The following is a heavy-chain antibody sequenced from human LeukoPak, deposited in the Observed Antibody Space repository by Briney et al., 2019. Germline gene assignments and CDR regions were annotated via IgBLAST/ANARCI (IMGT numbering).Heavy chain of an antibody. Sequence: GGSLRLSCAASGFTFHLYAMHWVGLAPGKGLEGASLITGDGRSTYYADSVKGRFTISRDNSKNSLYLQMNSLRTEDTALYYCAKRGYDSSGPTDWGQGTLVTVSS. V-gene: IGHV3-43*02. CDR2: ITGDGRST. CDR1: GFTFHLYA. CDR3: AKRGYDSSGPTD. J-gene: IGHJ4*02. D-gene: IGHD3-22*01.